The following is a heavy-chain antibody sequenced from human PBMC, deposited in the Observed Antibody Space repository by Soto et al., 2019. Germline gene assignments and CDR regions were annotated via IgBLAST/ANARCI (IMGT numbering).Heavy chain of an antibody. CDR1: GGSISSGDYY. Sequence: SETLSLTCTVSGGSISSGDYYWSWIRQPPGKGLEWTGYIYYSGSTYYNPSLKSRVTISVDTSKNQFSLKLSSVTAADTAVYYCARADVDTAMVTGFDPWGQGTLVTVSS. CDR3: ARADVDTAMVTGFDP. J-gene: IGHJ5*02. D-gene: IGHD5-18*01. V-gene: IGHV4-30-4*01. CDR2: IYYSGST.